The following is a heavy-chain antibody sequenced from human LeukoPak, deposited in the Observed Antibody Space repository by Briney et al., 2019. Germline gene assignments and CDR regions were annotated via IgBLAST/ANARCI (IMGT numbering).Heavy chain of an antibody. D-gene: IGHD6-13*01. CDR1: GFTFSRHG. Sequence: GGSLRLSCAASGFTFSRHGMHWVRQAPGKGLEWVSVIYGGVSTSYADSVKGRFTISRDNSKNTLYLQMNSLRAEDTAVYYCARSDGIAAAGPFDYWGQGTLVTVSS. CDR2: IYGGVST. J-gene: IGHJ4*02. V-gene: IGHV3-53*01. CDR3: ARSDGIAAAGPFDY.